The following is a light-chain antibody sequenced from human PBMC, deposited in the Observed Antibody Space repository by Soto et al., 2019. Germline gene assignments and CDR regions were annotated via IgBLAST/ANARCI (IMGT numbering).Light chain of an antibody. Sequence: QSALTQPASVSGSPGQSITISCTGTSSDVCGYNYVSWYQQHPGKAPKLMIYDVSNRLSGVSNRFSGSKSGNTDSLIISGHADENEVDYYGSSYTRSSTLLYDVGTGTKFNVL. J-gene: IGLJ1*01. CDR1: SSDVCGYNY. CDR2: DVS. CDR3: SSYTRSSTLLYD. V-gene: IGLV2-14*01.